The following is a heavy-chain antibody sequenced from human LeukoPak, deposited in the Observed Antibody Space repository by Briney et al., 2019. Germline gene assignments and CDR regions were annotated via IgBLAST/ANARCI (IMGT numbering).Heavy chain of an antibody. CDR1: GFTFSSYA. D-gene: IGHD1-26*01. Sequence: GGSLRLSCAASGFTFSSYAMSWVRQAPGKGLEWVSAISGSGGSTYYADSVKGRFTISRDNSKNTLYLQMDSLRAEDTAVYYCAKDWGGGGSYYTGYFDYWGQGTLVTVPS. V-gene: IGHV3-23*01. CDR2: ISGSGGST. J-gene: IGHJ4*02. CDR3: AKDWGGGGSYYTGYFDY.